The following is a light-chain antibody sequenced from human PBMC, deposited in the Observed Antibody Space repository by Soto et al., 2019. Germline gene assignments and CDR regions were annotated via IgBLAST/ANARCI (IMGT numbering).Light chain of an antibody. CDR1: SSDVGGYNY. Sequence: QSALTQPASVSGSPGQSITISCTGTSSDVGGYNYVSWYQQHPGKAPKLMIFDVSNRPSGVSNRFSGSKSGNTASLTISGLQAEDEAYYYCNSYTSSRTLFYVFGTGTKLTFL. CDR2: DVS. CDR3: NSYTSSRTLFYV. V-gene: IGLV2-14*01. J-gene: IGLJ1*01.